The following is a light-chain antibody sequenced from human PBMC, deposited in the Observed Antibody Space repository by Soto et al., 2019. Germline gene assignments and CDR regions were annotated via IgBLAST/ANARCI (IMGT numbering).Light chain of an antibody. CDR2: GAS. CDR1: QTVRNNY. V-gene: IGKV3-20*01. Sequence: EIVLTQSPGTLSLSPGERATLSCRASQTVRNNYLAWYQQKPGQAPRLLIYGASSRATGIPDRFSGSGSGTDFTLTISRLEPEDFAVYYCQQYGSSLPTFGQGTKVDIK. J-gene: IGKJ1*01. CDR3: QQYGSSLPT.